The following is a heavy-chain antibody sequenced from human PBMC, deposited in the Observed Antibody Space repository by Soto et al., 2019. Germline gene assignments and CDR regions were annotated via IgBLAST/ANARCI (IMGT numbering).Heavy chain of an antibody. J-gene: IGHJ6*02. Sequence: PGGSLRLSCAASGFTFSSYGMHWVRQAPGKGLEWVAVIWYDGSNKYYADSVKGRFTISRDNSKNTLYLQMNSLRAEDTAVYYCAKGLRRRWELLLGNYYYYGMDVWGQGTTVTVSS. CDR3: AKGLRRRWELLLGNYYYYGMDV. D-gene: IGHD1-26*01. CDR1: GFTFSSYG. CDR2: IWYDGSNK. V-gene: IGHV3-33*06.